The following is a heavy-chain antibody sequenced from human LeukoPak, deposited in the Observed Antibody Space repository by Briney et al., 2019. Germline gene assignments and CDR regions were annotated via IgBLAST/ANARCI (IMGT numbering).Heavy chain of an antibody. J-gene: IGHJ3*02. CDR3: ARDDFGVVPGGAFDI. CDR1: GFTVSSNY. D-gene: IGHD3-3*01. V-gene: IGHV3-66*02. CDR2: IYSGGST. Sequence: GGSLRLSCAASGFTVSSNYMSWVRQAPGKGLEWVSVIYSGGSTYYADPVKGRFTISRDNSKNTLYLQMNSLRAEDTAVYYCARDDFGVVPGGAFDIWGQGTMVTVSS.